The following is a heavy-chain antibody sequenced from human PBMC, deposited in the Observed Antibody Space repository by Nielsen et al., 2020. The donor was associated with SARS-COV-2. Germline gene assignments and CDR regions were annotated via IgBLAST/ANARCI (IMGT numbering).Heavy chain of an antibody. J-gene: IGHJ4*02. Sequence: SLKISCAASGFTFDDYAMHWVRQAPGKGLEWVSGISWNSGSIGYADSVKGRFTISRDNAKNSLYLQMNSLRAEDTALYYCASVGLLGYWGQGTQVTVSS. CDR3: ASVGLLGY. V-gene: IGHV3-9*01. CDR2: ISWNSGSI. D-gene: IGHD3-22*01. CDR1: GFTFDDYA.